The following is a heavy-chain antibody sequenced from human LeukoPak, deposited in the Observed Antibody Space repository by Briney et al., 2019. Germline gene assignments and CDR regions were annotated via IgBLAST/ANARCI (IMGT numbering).Heavy chain of an antibody. CDR3: ARGFHKYGWYFDY. Sequence: AGGSLRLSCVASGFSFSTYSMNWVRQAPGKGLEWVSSISGDSSYIFYADSVKGRFTISRDNAKNSLYLQMYSLRAEDTAVYYCARGFHKYGWYFDYWGQGTLVTVSS. D-gene: IGHD1-14*01. V-gene: IGHV3-21*01. CDR1: GFSFSTYS. J-gene: IGHJ4*02. CDR2: ISGDSSYI.